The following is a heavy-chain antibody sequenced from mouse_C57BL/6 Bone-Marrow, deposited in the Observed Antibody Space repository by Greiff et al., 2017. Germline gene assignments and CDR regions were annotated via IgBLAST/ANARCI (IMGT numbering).Heavy chain of an antibody. J-gene: IGHJ4*01. CDR3: ARGGLRRGYYYAMDY. CDR1: GYTFTSYW. V-gene: IGHV1-52*01. CDR2: IDPSDSET. D-gene: IGHD2-4*01. Sequence: QVQLQQPGAELVRPGSSVKLTCKASGYTFTSYWMHWVKQRPIQGLEWIGNIDPSDSETNYNQKFKDKATLTVDKSSSTAYMQLSSLTSEDSAVYYCARGGLRRGYYYAMDYWGQGTSVTVSS.